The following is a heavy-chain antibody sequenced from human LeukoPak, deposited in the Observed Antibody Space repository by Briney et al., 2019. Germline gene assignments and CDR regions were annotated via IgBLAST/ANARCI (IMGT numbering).Heavy chain of an antibody. CDR1: GFSFSSYA. CDR2: ISGSGGST. Sequence: PGGSLRLSCAASGFSFSSYAMSWVRQAPGKGLEWVSAISGSGGSTYYADSVKGRFTISRDNSKNTLYLQMNSLRAEDTAVYYCAKTVLDYYDSSGLALGSFDYWGQGTLVTVSS. J-gene: IGHJ4*02. V-gene: IGHV3-23*01. CDR3: AKTVLDYYDSSGLALGSFDY. D-gene: IGHD3-22*01.